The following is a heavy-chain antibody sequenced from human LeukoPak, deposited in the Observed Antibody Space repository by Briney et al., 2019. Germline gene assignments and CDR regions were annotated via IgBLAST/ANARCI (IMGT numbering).Heavy chain of an antibody. D-gene: IGHD2-21*01. CDR1: GYAFTSYY. CDR2: INPNSGGT. CDR3: ARGGYYDAFDI. Sequence: ASVKVSCKASGYAFTSYYIHWVRQAPGQGLEWMGWINPNSGGTNYAQKFQGWVTMTRDTSISTAYMELSRLRSDDTAVYYCARGGYYDAFDIWGQGTMFTVSS. J-gene: IGHJ3*02. V-gene: IGHV1-2*04.